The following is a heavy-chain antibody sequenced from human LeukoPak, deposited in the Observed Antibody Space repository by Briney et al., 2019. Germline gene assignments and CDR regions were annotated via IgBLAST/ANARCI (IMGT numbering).Heavy chain of an antibody. CDR3: AKPITMIEKWNAFDI. CDR1: GFTLTSYA. V-gene: IGHV3-23*01. Sequence: PGGSLRLSCAASGFTLTSYAMSWVRQAPGKGLEWVSAISGSGGSTYYADSVKGRFTISRDNSKNTLYLQMNSLRAEDTAVYYCAKPITMIEKWNAFDIWGQGTMVTVSS. J-gene: IGHJ3*02. CDR2: ISGSGGST. D-gene: IGHD3-22*01.